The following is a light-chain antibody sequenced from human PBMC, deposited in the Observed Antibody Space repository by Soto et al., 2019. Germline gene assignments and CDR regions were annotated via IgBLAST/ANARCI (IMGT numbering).Light chain of an antibody. CDR2: GAS. J-gene: IGKJ3*01. CDR1: QSVGSNY. Sequence: PGERATLSCRASQSVGSNYLAWYQQKPGQSPRLLIFGASSRATGIPDRFSGSGSGTDFTLTISRLEPEDFAVYYCQQYGTSPRFTFGPGTKVDV. CDR3: QQYGTSPRFT. V-gene: IGKV3-20*01.